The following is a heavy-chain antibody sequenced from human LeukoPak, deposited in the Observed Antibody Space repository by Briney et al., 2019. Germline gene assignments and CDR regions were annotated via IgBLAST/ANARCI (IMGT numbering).Heavy chain of an antibody. CDR1: GYSFTNYW. D-gene: IGHD1-7*01. CDR3: ARSWAGTAYGDY. J-gene: IGHJ4*02. Sequence: GESLKISCKGSGYSFTNYWIGWVRQMPGKGLEWMGIIYPDDSDARYSPPFQGQVTISVDKSINTAYLQWSSLKASDTATYYCARSWAGTAYGDYWGQGTLVTVSS. V-gene: IGHV5-51*01. CDR2: IYPDDSDA.